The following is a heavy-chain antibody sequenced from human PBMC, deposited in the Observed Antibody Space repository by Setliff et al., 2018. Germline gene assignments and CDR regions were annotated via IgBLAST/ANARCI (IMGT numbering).Heavy chain of an antibody. CDR3: LGAGTCSY. V-gene: IGHV3-7*01. CDR2: INPGGSEK. J-gene: IGHJ4*02. Sequence: GGSLRLSCVGTGFSFRNCWASWVRQAPGKGPEWVASINPGGSEKYYVDSVRGRFTISXXXARNSLSLQMNSLRSDDTAVYYCLGAGTCSYWGQGTRVTVSS. D-gene: IGHD3-10*02. CDR1: GFSFRNCW.